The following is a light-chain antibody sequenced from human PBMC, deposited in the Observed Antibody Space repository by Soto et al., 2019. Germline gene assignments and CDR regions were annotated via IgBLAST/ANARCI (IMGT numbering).Light chain of an antibody. J-gene: IGLJ1*01. CDR1: SSNIGSNT. V-gene: IGLV1-44*01. CDR3: AAWDDSLNGFYV. Sequence: HSVRTQPPSASGTAGERVTSSCSGSSSNIGSNTVNWYQQLPGTAPKLLIYSNNQRPSGVPDRFSGSKSGTSASLAISGLQSEDEADYYCAAWDDSLNGFYVFGTGTKVTV. CDR2: SNN.